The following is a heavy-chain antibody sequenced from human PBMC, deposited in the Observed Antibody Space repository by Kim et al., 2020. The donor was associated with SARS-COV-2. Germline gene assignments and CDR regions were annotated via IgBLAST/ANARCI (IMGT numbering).Heavy chain of an antibody. Sequence: SKYNTDSVKGRFTVSRDNSKNTLYLQMNSLRPEDTAVYYCAKDQMGTFDYWGQGTLVTVSS. J-gene: IGHJ4*02. CDR3: AKDQMGTFDY. D-gene: IGHD1-1*01. CDR2: SK. V-gene: IGHV3-30*10.